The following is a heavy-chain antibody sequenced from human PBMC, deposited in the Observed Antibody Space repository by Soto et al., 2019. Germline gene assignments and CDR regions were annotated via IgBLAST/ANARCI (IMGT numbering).Heavy chain of an antibody. CDR3: ARDLPLDIVVVPGASPYYYYGMDV. CDR2: ISSSSSYI. CDR1: GFTFSSYS. D-gene: IGHD2-2*03. V-gene: IGHV3-21*04. J-gene: IGHJ6*02. Sequence: TGGSLRLSCAASGFTFSSYSMNWVRQAPGKGLEWVSSISSSSSYIYYADSVKGRFTISRDNAKNSLYLQMNSLRAEDTAVYYCARDLPLDIVVVPGASPYYYYGMDVWGQGTTVTVSS.